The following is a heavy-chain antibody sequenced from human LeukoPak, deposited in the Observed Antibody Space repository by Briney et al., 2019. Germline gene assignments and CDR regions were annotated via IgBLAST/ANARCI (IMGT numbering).Heavy chain of an antibody. V-gene: IGHV1-2*02. Sequence: ASVKVSCKASGYTFTGYYMHWVRQAPGQGLEWMGWINPNSGGTNYAQKFQGRVTMTRDTSSTTAYMELSRLRSDDTAVYYCAGLVVISTTSEYFQEWGQGTLVIVSS. CDR2: INPNSGGT. J-gene: IGHJ1*01. D-gene: IGHD3-22*01. CDR3: AGLVVISTTSEYFQE. CDR1: GYTFTGYY.